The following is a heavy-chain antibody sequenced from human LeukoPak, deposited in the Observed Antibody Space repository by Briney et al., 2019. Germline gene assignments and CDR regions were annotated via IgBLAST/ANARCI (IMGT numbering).Heavy chain of an antibody. D-gene: IGHD4-17*01. CDR1: GFTFSSYG. CDR2: IRYDVSNK. J-gene: IGHJ4*02. V-gene: IGHV3-30*02. Sequence: GGSLRLSCAASGFTFSSYGMHWVRQAPGKGLEWVAFIRYDVSNKYYADSVKGRFTISRDNSKNTLYLQMNSLRAEDTAVYYCAKDKHEYGDYADYYFDYWGQGTLVTVSS. CDR3: AKDKHEYGDYADYYFDY.